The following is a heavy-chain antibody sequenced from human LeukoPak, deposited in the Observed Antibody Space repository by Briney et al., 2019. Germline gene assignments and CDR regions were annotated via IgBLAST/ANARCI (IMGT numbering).Heavy chain of an antibody. CDR2: IYYSGST. V-gene: IGHV4-59*01. D-gene: IGHD2-2*02. J-gene: IGHJ5*02. CDR3: ARGGSDCSSTSCYSRWFDP. Sequence: SETLSLTCTVSGGSISSYYWSWIRQPPGKGLEWIGYIYYSGSTNYNPSLKSRVTISVDTSKNQFSLKLSSVTAADTAVYYCARGGSDCSSTSCYSRWFDPWGQGTLVTVSS. CDR1: GGSISSYY.